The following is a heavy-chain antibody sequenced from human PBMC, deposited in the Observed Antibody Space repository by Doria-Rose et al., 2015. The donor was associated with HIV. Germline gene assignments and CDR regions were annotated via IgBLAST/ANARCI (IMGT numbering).Heavy chain of an antibody. CDR2: ITSGSTNM. CDR1: GFSFSHYS. V-gene: IGHV3-21*01. CDR3: ARKGMGHYFDF. J-gene: IGHJ4*02. Sequence: VQLVESGGGLVKPGGSLRLSCAASGFSFSHYSMNWIRQAPGKGLEWVASITSGSTNMLYADSLSARFSISRDNAKNSLYLQMDSLSAEDTAVYYCARKGMGHYFDFWGQGTPVTVSS. D-gene: IGHD2-8*01.